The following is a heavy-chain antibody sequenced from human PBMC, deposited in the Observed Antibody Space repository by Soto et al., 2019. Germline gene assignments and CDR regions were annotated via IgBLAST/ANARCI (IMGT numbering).Heavy chain of an antibody. CDR1: GFTFSSYG. V-gene: IGHV3-23*01. J-gene: IGHJ4*02. Sequence: EVQLLESGGGLEQPGGSLRLSCAASGFTFSSYGMSWVRQAPGKGLEWVSSVRPSGIHTFYADSVKGRFTTSRDDSKNTQYLKMNSLSAEDTAIYYCAKFLSGGGIDYWGQGTLVTVSS. D-gene: IGHD3-10*01. CDR3: AKFLSGGGIDY. CDR2: VRPSGIHT.